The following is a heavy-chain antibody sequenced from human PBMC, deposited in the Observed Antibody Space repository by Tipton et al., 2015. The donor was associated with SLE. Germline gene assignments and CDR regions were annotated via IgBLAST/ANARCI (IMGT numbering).Heavy chain of an antibody. CDR1: GFTFSDYY. D-gene: IGHD3-22*01. J-gene: IGHJ3*02. Sequence: SLRLSCAASGFTFSDYYMSWIRQAPGQGLEWVSYISSSGSTIYYADSVKGRFTISRDNAKNSLYLQMNSLRAEDTAVYYCARAITMIVGGLDIWGQGTMVTVSS. CDR2: ISSSGSTI. CDR3: ARAITMIVGGLDI. V-gene: IGHV3-11*01.